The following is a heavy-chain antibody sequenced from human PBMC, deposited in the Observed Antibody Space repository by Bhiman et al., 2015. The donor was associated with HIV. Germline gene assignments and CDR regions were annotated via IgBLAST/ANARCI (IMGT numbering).Heavy chain of an antibody. J-gene: IGHJ6*02. V-gene: IGHV3-21*03. D-gene: IGHD1-7*01. Sequence: EVQLLESGGGLVQPGGSLRLSCAASGFTFSSHSMTWVRQAPGKGLEWVSSITSSSRYIQYADSVKGRFTISRDNAKNSLYLQMNSLRAEDTAVFYCARDRPYNWNWGGYFYGLDVWGQGTTVTVSS. CDR3: ARDRPYNWNWGGYFYGLDV. CDR2: ITSSSRYI. CDR1: GFTFSSHS.